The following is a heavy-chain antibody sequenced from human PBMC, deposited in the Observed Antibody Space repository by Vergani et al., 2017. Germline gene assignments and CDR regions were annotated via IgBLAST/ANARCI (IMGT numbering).Heavy chain of an antibody. V-gene: IGHV4-34*01. Sequence: QVQLQQWGAGLLKPSETLSLTCAVYGGSFSGYYWSWIRQPPGKGLEWIGEINHSGSTNYNPSLKSRVTISVDTSKNQFSLKLSSVTAADTAVYYCARETPIPSMVRGVITTTPRYYYYYYGMDVWGQGTTVTVSS. CDR1: GGSFSGYY. J-gene: IGHJ6*02. D-gene: IGHD3-10*01. CDR3: ARETPIPSMVRGVITTTPRYYYYYYGMDV. CDR2: INHSGST.